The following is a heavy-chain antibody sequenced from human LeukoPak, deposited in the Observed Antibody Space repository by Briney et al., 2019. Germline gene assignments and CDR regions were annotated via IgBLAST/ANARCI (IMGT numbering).Heavy chain of an antibody. Sequence: ASVTVSCKASGYTFTSYYMHWVRQAPGQGLEWMGIINPSGGSTSYAQKFQGRVTMTRDTSTSTVYMELSSLRSEDTAVYYCARRAAVAGPFDYWGQGTLVAVSS. CDR3: ARRAAVAGPFDY. J-gene: IGHJ4*02. D-gene: IGHD6-19*01. CDR1: GYTFTSYY. CDR2: INPSGGST. V-gene: IGHV1-46*01.